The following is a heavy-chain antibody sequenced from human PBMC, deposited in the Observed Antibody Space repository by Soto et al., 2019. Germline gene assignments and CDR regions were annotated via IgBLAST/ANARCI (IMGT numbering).Heavy chain of an antibody. CDR1: GGTFTSYA. V-gene: IGHV1-69*04. CDR3: ARDGLRTTRRYFAY. Sequence: SVKVSCKASGGTFTSYAFNWVRQAPGRGLEWMGRVTPVLGVADYAQNFQDRVTITADKSTSTVYMELSSLRSEDTALYYCARDGLRTTRRYFAYWGQATRVTVSS. CDR2: VTPVLGVA. D-gene: IGHD1-1*01. J-gene: IGHJ4*02.